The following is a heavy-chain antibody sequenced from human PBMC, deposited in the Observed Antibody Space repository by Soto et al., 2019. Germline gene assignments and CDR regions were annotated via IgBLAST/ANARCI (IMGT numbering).Heavy chain of an antibody. Sequence: QVQLVQSGAEVKKPGSSVKVSCKASGGTFSSYAISWVRQAPGQGLEWMGGIIPIFGTANYAQKFQGRVTINADESTSTAYMELSSLRSEDTAVYYCARDRVLGAAGPDYYFDYCGKGTLVTVSS. CDR2: IIPIFGTA. V-gene: IGHV1-69*01. J-gene: IGHJ4*02. CDR1: GGTFSSYA. D-gene: IGHD6-13*01. CDR3: ARDRVLGAAGPDYYFDY.